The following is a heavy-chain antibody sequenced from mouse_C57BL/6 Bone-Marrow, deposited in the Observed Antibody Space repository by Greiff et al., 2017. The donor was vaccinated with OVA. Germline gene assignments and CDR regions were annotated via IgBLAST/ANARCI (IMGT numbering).Heavy chain of an antibody. D-gene: IGHD1-1*01. Sequence: EVQVVESEGGLVQPGSSMKLSCTASGFTFSDYYMAWVRQVPEKGLEWVANINYDGSSTYYLDSLKSRFIISRDNAKNILYLQMSSLKSEDTATYYCARAITTVVATQGYFDVWGTGTTVTVSS. CDR2: INYDGSST. CDR3: ARAITTVVATQGYFDV. V-gene: IGHV5-16*01. J-gene: IGHJ1*03. CDR1: GFTFSDYY.